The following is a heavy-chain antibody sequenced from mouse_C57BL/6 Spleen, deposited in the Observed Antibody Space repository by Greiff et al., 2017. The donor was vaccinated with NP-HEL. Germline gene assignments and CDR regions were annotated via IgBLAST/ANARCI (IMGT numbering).Heavy chain of an antibody. CDR1: GFTFSDYY. J-gene: IGHJ2*01. D-gene: IGHD1-1*01. CDR3: ARATYGTGYFDY. CDR2: INYDGSST. Sequence: VQLKESEGGLVQPGSSMKLSCTASGFTFSDYYMAWVRQVPEKGLEWVANINYDGSSTYYLDSLKSRFIISRDNAKNILYLQMSSLKSEDTATYYCARATYGTGYFDYWGQGTTLTVSS. V-gene: IGHV5-16*01.